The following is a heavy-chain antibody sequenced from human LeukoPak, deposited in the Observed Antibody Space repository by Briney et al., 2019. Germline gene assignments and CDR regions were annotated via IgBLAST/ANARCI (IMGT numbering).Heavy chain of an antibody. D-gene: IGHD5-12*01. CDR2: IYYTGST. V-gene: IGHV4-39*01. Sequence: PSETLSLTCTVSGGSIFNSAYFWGWIRQPPGKGLEWIGNIYYTGSTHYNVSLESRVTMSLDRSRNQFSLKLSSVTAADTADYYCARVRDIALPGDRYMDVSSKGTTVTVSS. CDR1: GGSIFNSAYF. CDR3: ARVRDIALPGDRYMDV. J-gene: IGHJ6*03.